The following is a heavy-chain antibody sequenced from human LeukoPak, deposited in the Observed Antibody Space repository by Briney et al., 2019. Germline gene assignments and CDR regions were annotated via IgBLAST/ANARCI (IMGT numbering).Heavy chain of an antibody. Sequence: GGSLRLSCAVSGFTFSSYSMNWVRQAPGKGLEWVSYISSSSSTIYYADSVKGRFTISRDNAKNTLYLQMNSLRAEDTAVYYCARDSSDAFDIWGQGTMVTVSS. CDR3: ARDSSDAFDI. J-gene: IGHJ3*02. CDR2: ISSSSSTI. D-gene: IGHD2-2*01. CDR1: GFTFSSYS. V-gene: IGHV3-48*04.